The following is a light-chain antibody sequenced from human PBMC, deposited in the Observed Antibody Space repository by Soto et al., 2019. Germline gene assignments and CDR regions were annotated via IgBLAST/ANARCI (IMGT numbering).Light chain of an antibody. V-gene: IGKV3-20*01. Sequence: EIVLTQSPGTLSLSPGEGATLSCRASQSISSNFLAWYQRKRGQAPRLLIRGASNRATGIPDRFSGSGSGTDFTLTITRLEPEDFAVYYCQQYGGSPRTFGQGTKVDIK. CDR1: QSISSNF. J-gene: IGKJ1*01. CDR3: QQYGGSPRT. CDR2: GAS.